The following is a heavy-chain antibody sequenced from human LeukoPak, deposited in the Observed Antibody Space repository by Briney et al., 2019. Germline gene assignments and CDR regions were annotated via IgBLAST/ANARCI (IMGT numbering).Heavy chain of an antibody. J-gene: IGHJ6*02. Sequence: SETLSLTCTVSGGSMSNSYLTWVRQPAGKGLEWIGRMYVSGTTNYNPSLRSRVTMSIDTSKNQFSLRLNSVTAADTAVYYCASENYYDSSGYSEGMDVWGQGTTVTVS. D-gene: IGHD3-22*01. V-gene: IGHV4-4*07. CDR1: GGSMSNSY. CDR3: ASENYYDSSGYSEGMDV. CDR2: MYVSGTT.